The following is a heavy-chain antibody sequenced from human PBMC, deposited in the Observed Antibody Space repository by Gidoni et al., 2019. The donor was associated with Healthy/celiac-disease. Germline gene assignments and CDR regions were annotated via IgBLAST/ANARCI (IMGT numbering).Heavy chain of an antibody. Sequence: EEQLVESGGGLVQPGGSLSLSCAASGFPFSSYEMNWVRQAPGTGLEWVSYISSSGSTIYYADSGKGRFNISRDNAKNSLYLQMSSLRAEDTAVYYCARDSGSSGWYRGAEYFQHWGQGTLVTVSS. J-gene: IGHJ1*01. V-gene: IGHV3-48*03. CDR3: ARDSGSSGWYRGAEYFQH. D-gene: IGHD6-19*01. CDR2: ISSSGSTI. CDR1: GFPFSSYE.